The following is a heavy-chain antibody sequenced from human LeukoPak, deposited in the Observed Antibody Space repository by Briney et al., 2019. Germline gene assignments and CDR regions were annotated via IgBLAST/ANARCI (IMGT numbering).Heavy chain of an antibody. CDR2: INPSGGST. CDR1: GYTFTSYY. V-gene: IGHV1-46*01. CDR3: ATDSIVGATGLNYYYYMGV. J-gene: IGHJ6*03. D-gene: IGHD1-26*01. Sequence: ASVKVSCKASGYTFTSYYMHWVRQAPGQGLEWMGIINPSGGSTSYAQKFQGRVTMTRDTSTSTVYMELSSLRSEDTAVYYCATDSIVGATGLNYYYYMGVWGKGTTVTISS.